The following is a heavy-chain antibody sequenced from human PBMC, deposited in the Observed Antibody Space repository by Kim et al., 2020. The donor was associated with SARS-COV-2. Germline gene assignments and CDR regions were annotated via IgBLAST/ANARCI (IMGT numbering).Heavy chain of an antibody. CDR3: ATDSGMATIYPKYWYFDL. Sequence: SETLSLTCTVSGGSISSGGHYWSWIRQHPGKGLEWIGYIYYSGSTHYNPSLKSRVTMLVDMSKNHFSLILTSVTAADTAVYYCATDSGMATIYPKYWYFDLWGRGTLVTVSS. CDR2: IYYSGST. D-gene: IGHD5-12*01. J-gene: IGHJ2*01. V-gene: IGHV4-31*03. CDR1: GGSISSGGHY.